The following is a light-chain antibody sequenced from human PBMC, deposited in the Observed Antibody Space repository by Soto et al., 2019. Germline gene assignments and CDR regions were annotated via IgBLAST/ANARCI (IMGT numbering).Light chain of an antibody. CDR1: SSDVGGYNY. V-gene: IGLV2-14*01. CDR3: SSYTSSSTL. J-gene: IGLJ2*01. CDR2: EVS. Sequence: QPVLTQPASVSGSPGQSITISCTGTSSDVGGYNYVSWYQQHPGKAPKLMIYEVSNRPLGVSNRFSGSKSGNTASLTISGLQAEDEADYYCSSYTSSSTLFGGGTKLTVL.